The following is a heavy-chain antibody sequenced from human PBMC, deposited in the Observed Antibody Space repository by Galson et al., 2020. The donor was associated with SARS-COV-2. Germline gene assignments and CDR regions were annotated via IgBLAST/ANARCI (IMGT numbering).Heavy chain of an antibody. V-gene: IGHV4-30-2*01. J-gene: IGHJ3*01. Sequence: SETLSLTCAVSGGSLSSRGHSWSWIRQPPGKGLEWIGYIYESGSSYYNPSLTSRVTLLVDRSRTQFSLELNSVTAADTAVSFCAGGFCSGTSCYRDGAFDVWGQGSLGTVSS. CDR1: GGSLSSRGHS. D-gene: IGHD2-2*02. CDR2: IYESGSS. CDR3: AGGFCSGTSCYRDGAFDV.